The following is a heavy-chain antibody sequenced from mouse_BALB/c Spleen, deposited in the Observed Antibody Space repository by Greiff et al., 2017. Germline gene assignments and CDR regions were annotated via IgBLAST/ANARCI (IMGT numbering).Heavy chain of an antibody. J-gene: IGHJ3*01. Sequence: DLVKPGASVKLSCKASGYTFTSYWINWIKQRPGQGLEWIGRIAPGSGSTYYNAMFKGKATLTVDTSSSTAYIQLSSLSSEDSAVYFCARERANWAWFAYWGQGTLVTVSA. V-gene: IGHV1S41*01. CDR2: IAPGSGST. CDR1: GYTFTSYW. CDR3: ARERANWAWFAY. D-gene: IGHD4-1*01.